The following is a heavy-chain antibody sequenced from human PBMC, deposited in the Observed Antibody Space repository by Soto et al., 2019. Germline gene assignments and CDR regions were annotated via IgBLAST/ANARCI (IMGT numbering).Heavy chain of an antibody. CDR3: TKSRRSVLMVYGFGGMDV. CDR1: GFGVSDYA. CDR2: ISGSGDGT. J-gene: IGHJ6*02. Sequence: EIQLLESGGGLAQRGGSLRLSCAASGFGVSDYAMSWVRQAPGKGLEWVSSISGSGDGTYYSDSVKGRFTLSRDTSQKTLYLQMNNLRGEDTAVYFCTKSRRSVLMVYGFGGMDVWGRGTTVTVSS. V-gene: IGHV3-23*01. D-gene: IGHD2-8*01.